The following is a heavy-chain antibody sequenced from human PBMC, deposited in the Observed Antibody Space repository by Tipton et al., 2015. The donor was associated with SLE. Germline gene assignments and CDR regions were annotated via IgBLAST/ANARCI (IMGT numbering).Heavy chain of an antibody. J-gene: IGHJ4*02. CDR3: ARTTTYGSGIYLLDF. D-gene: IGHD3-10*01. CDR2: ISYDGSNK. CDR1: GFTFGTYA. Sequence: SLRLSCAASGFTFGTYAMHWVRQAPGKGLEWVAVISYDGSNKNYADSVKGRFTISRDNSKNTLDLQMNSLRADDTAVYYCARTTTYGSGIYLLDFWGQGTLVTVSS. V-gene: IGHV3-30-3*01.